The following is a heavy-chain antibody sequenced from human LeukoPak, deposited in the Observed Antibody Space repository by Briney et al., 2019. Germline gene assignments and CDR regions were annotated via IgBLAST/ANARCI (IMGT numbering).Heavy chain of an antibody. D-gene: IGHD6-25*01. V-gene: IGHV4-59*01. CDR3: ARRGRNSSGWQDYL. Sequence: SETLSLTCTVSGGSISSYYWSWIRQPPGKGLEWIANIYHTGSTNYNPSLSGRVTISIDTAKNQFSLKVTSVTAADTAVYYCARRGRNSSGWQDYLWGQGTLVTVSS. J-gene: IGHJ4*02. CDR1: GGSISSYY. CDR2: IYHTGST.